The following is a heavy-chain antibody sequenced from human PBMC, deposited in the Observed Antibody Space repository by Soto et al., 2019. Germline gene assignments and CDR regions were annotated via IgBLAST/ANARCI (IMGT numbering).Heavy chain of an antibody. CDR3: ARVRTQWLVSIKGYFDY. J-gene: IGHJ4*02. CDR2: IYPGDSDT. CDR1: GYSFTSYW. Sequence: GESLKISCKGSGYSFTSYWIGWVRQMPGKGLEWMGIIYPGDSDTRYSPSFQGQVTISADKSISTAYLQWSSLKASDTAMYYCARVRTQWLVSIKGYFDYWGQGTLVTVSS. D-gene: IGHD6-19*01. V-gene: IGHV5-51*01.